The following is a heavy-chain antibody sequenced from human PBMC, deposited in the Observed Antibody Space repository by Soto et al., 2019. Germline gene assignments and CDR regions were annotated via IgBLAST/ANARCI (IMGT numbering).Heavy chain of an antibody. V-gene: IGHV4-39*01. J-gene: IGHJ4*03. CDR2: NHHTGAT. D-gene: IGHD3-22*01. CDR1: GGSITRRNHY. CDR3: ATYSYDNHISGYYDS. Sequence: PSETLSLTCIVTGGSITRRNHYWGWVRQPPGKGLEWVATNHHTGATYYSPSLRVRITMSVYTTNNRFSLSLTSVTAAATATYFCATYSYDNHISGYYDSWGQGTLVTVSS.